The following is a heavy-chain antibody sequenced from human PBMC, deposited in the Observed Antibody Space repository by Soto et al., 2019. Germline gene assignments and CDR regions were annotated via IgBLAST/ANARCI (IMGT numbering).Heavy chain of an antibody. Sequence: KTSETLSLTCTVSGGSISSYYWSWIRQPPGKGLEWIGYIYYSGSTNYNPSLKSRVTISVDTSKNQFSLKLSSVTAADTAVYYCARGGVRYYYYGMDVWGQGTTVTVSS. V-gene: IGHV4-59*01. J-gene: IGHJ6*02. CDR2: IYYSGST. CDR1: GGSISSYY. CDR3: ARGGVRYYYYGMDV. D-gene: IGHD3-3*01.